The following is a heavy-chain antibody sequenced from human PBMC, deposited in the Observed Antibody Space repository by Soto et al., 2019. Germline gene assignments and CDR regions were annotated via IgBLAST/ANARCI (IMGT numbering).Heavy chain of an antibody. Sequence: ASVKVSCQASGYTFTNHVISCVRQAPEQGLECIKWISAYNSNTRYAQELQVIGTITPDTSAGTARMELRSLRSDDTAVYDCARDSYSGYDFGGSVADVWS. V-gene: IGHV1-18*01. D-gene: IGHD5-12*01. CDR1: GYTFTNHV. J-gene: IGHJ6*02. CDR2: ISAYNSNT. CDR3: ARDSYSGYDFGGSVADV.